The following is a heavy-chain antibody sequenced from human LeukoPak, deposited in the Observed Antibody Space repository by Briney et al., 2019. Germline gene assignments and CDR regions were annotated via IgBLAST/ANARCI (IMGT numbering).Heavy chain of an antibody. D-gene: IGHD3-22*01. CDR2: ISSSSSTI. J-gene: IGHJ4*02. V-gene: IGHV3-48*01. CDR3: ARDNLIRITMIVVVGGFDY. Sequence: GGSLRLSCAASGFTFGSYSMNWDRQAPGKGLEWVSYISSSSSTIYYADSVKGRFTISRDNAKNSLYLQMNSLRAEDTAVYYCARDNLIRITMIVVVGGFDYWGQGTLVTVSS. CDR1: GFTFGSYS.